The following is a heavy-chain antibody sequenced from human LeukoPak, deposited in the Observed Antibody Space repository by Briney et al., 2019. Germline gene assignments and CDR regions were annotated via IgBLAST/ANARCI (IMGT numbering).Heavy chain of an antibody. CDR1: GFSVSNYA. J-gene: IGHJ4*02. CDR2: VRGFTT. D-gene: IGHD2-8*01. CDR3: AKDVCTSPRCLLYFDS. V-gene: IGHV3-23*01. Sequence: PGGSLRLSCTTAGFSVSNYAMNWVRQAPGKGPEWVSGVRGFTTYYPVSVKGRFTIFRHNSKNVLYLQMDRLRAEDTAVYSCAKDVCTSPRCLLYFDSWGQGTLVTVSS.